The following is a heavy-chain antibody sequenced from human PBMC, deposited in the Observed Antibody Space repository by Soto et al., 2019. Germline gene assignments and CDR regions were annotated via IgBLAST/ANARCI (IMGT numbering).Heavy chain of an antibody. J-gene: IGHJ6*02. CDR2: IYYSGST. CDR1: GGSISSGVYY. D-gene: IGHD5-12*01. V-gene: IGHV4-31*03. CDR3: AREGHKWLRRYGMDV. Sequence: PSETLSLTCSVSGGSISSGVYYWIWIRQHPGKGLEWIGYIYYSGSTYYNPSLKSRVTISVDTSKNQFSLKLSSVTAADTAVYYCAREGHKWLRRYGMDVWGQGTTVTVSS.